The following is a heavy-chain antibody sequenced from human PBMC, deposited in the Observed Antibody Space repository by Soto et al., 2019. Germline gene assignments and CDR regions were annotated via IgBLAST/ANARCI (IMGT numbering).Heavy chain of an antibody. CDR2: ISAYNGNT. V-gene: IGHV1-18*01. CDR3: AREGGVLLWFGVSHSQDNWFDP. D-gene: IGHD3-10*01. CDR1: GYTFTSYG. J-gene: IGHJ5*02. Sequence: QVQLVQSGAEVKKPGASVKVSCKASGYTFTSYGISWVRQAPGQGLEWMGWISAYNGNTNYAQKLQGRVTMTTDTSTSTAYMELRSLRSDDTAVYYCAREGGVLLWFGVSHSQDNWFDPWGQGTLVTVSS.